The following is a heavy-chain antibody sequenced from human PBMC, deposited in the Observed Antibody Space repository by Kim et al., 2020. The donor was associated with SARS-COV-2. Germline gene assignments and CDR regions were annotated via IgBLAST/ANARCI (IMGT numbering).Heavy chain of an antibody. J-gene: IGHJ4*02. CDR1: GGTFSSYA. CDR3: ARNSYYDSSGYYVEDY. V-gene: IGHV1-69*13. Sequence: SVKVSCKASGGTFSSYAISWVRQAPGQGLEWMGGIIPIFGTANYAQKFQGRVTITADESTSTAYMELSNLRSEDTAVYYCARNSYYDSSGYYVEDYWGQGTLVTVSS. D-gene: IGHD3-22*01. CDR2: IIPIFGTA.